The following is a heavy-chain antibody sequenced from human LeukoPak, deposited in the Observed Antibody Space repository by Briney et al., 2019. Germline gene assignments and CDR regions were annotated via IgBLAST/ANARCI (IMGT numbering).Heavy chain of an antibody. CDR3: VRPEVVSDYYYYMDV. D-gene: IGHD2-15*01. CDR2: IYYSGTT. CDR1: GGSVSSTNYY. Sequence: PSETLSLTCTVSGGSVSSTNYYWGWIRQPPGKGLEWIGSIYYSGTTYYNPSLKSRVTISVDTSKNQFSLKLSSVTAADTAVYYSVRPEVVSDYYYYMDVWGKGTTVTVSS. V-gene: IGHV4-39*01. J-gene: IGHJ6*03.